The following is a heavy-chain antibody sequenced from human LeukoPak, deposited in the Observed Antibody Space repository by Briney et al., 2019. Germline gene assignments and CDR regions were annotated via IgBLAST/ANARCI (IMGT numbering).Heavy chain of an antibody. CDR2: ISGSGGST. CDR3: AKGAWRYCSGGSCYSNYFDY. CDR1: GFTFSSYA. Sequence: GGSLRLSCAASGFTFSSYAMSWVRQAPGKGLEWVSAISGSGGSTYYADSVKGRFTISRDNSKNTLYLQMNSLRAEDTAVYYCAKGAWRYCSGGSCYSNYFDYWGQGTLVTVPS. D-gene: IGHD2-15*01. V-gene: IGHV3-23*01. J-gene: IGHJ4*02.